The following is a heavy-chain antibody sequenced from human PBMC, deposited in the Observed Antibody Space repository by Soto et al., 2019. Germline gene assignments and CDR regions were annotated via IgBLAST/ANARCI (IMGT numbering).Heavy chain of an antibody. D-gene: IGHD6-13*01. CDR1: GYSFTSYW. J-gene: IGHJ6*03. CDR2: IYPGDSDT. CDR3: ARHGSPAAGGTYLSYYYYMDV. Sequence: GEXLKISCKGSGYSFTSYWIGWVPQMPGKGLEWLGIIYPGDSDTRYSPSFQGQVTISADKSISTAYLQWSSLKASDTAMYYCARHGSPAAGGTYLSYYYYMDVWGKGTTVTVSS. V-gene: IGHV5-51*01.